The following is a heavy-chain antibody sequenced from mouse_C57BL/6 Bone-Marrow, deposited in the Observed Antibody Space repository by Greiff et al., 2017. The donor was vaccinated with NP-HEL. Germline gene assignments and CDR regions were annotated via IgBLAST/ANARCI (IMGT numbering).Heavy chain of an antibody. CDR1: GYTFTSYG. Sequence: VQRVESGAELARPGASVKLSCKASGYTFTSYGISWVKQRTGQGLEWIGEIYPRSGNTYYNEKFKGKATLTADKSSSTAYMELRSLTSEDSAVYFCARSDPFAYWGQGTLVTVSA. CDR3: ARSDPFAY. CDR2: IYPRSGNT. J-gene: IGHJ3*01. V-gene: IGHV1-81*01.